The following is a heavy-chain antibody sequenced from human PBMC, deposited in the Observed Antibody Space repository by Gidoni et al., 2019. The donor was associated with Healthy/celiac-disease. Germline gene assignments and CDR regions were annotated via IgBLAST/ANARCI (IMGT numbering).Heavy chain of an antibody. Sequence: EVQLLESGGGLVQHGGSLRLSCAASGFTFSSYAMSWVRQAPGKGLEWVSVISGSGGSTYYADAVKGRFTISRDNSKNSLYLQMNSLRAEDTAVYYCAKEGYSSGWQVCTDYWGQGTLVTVSS. CDR1: GFTFSSYA. CDR3: AKEGYSSGWQVCTDY. D-gene: IGHD6-19*01. V-gene: IGHV3-23*01. J-gene: IGHJ4*02. CDR2: ISGSGGST.